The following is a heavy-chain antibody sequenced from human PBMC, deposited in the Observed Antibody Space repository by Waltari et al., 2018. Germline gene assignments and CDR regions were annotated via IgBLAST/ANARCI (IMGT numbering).Heavy chain of an antibody. J-gene: IGHJ4*02. D-gene: IGHD2-21*02. CDR3: AGGTVVTPAVLDY. V-gene: IGHV1-69*01. Sequence: QVQLVQSGAEVKKPGSSVKVSCKASGGTFSSYAISWVRQAPGQGLGWMGGSIPIFGTAKDEQKFQGRVTMTADESTSTAYMELSSLRSEDTAVYYCAGGTVVTPAVLDYWGQGTLGTVSS. CDR2: SIPIFGTA. CDR1: GGTFSSYA.